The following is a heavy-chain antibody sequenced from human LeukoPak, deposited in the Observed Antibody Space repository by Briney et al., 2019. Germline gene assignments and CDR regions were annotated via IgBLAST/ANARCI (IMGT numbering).Heavy chain of an antibody. J-gene: IGHJ2*01. D-gene: IGHD3-10*01. V-gene: IGHV4-34*01. Sequence: SETLSLTCAVYGGSFSGYYWSWIRQPPGKGLEWIGEINHSGSTNYNPSLKSRVTISVDTSKNQFSLKLSSVTAADTAVYYCARGHYLWLGELLLYWYFDLWGRGTLVTVSS. CDR2: INHSGST. CDR1: GGSFSGYY. CDR3: ARGHYLWLGELLLYWYFDL.